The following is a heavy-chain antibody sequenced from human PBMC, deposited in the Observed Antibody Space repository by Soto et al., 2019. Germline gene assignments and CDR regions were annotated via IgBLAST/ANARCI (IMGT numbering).Heavy chain of an antibody. Sequence: PSETLSLTCTVSGGSISAGGYYWSWIRQHPGKGLECIGYIYYSGTTYYNPSLKSRVTISVDATKSQFSLNLSSVTAADTAVYYCANNGGYYATSGPNYSQPWGQGTLVTVSS. CDR1: GGSISAGGYY. V-gene: IGHV4-31*03. CDR2: IYYSGTT. J-gene: IGHJ1*01. D-gene: IGHD3-22*01. CDR3: ANNGGYYATSGPNYSQP.